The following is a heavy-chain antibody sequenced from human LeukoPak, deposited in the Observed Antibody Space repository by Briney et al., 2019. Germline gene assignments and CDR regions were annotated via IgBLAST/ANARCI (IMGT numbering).Heavy chain of an antibody. D-gene: IGHD3-22*01. Sequence: SETLSLTCAVYGGSFGGYYWSWIRQPPGKGLEWIGEINHSGSTNYNPSLKSRVTISVDTSKNQFSLKLSSVTAADTAVYYCARGRYYYDSSGYYYAYYFDYWGQGTLVTVSS. CDR3: ARGRYYYDSSGYYYAYYFDY. CDR1: GGSFGGYY. V-gene: IGHV4-34*01. CDR2: INHSGST. J-gene: IGHJ4*02.